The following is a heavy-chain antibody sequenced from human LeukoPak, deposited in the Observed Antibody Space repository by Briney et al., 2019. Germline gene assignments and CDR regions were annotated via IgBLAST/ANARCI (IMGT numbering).Heavy chain of an antibody. CDR2: ISSNGGST. CDR3: AREGNDAFDI. J-gene: IGHJ3*02. CDR1: GFTFSSYA. Sequence: GGSLRLSCAASGFTFSSYAMHWVRQAPGKGLEYVSVISSNGGSTHYANSVKGRFTISRDNSKDTLYLQMGSLRTEDIALYYLAREGNDAFDIWGQGTMVTVSS. V-gene: IGHV3-64*01.